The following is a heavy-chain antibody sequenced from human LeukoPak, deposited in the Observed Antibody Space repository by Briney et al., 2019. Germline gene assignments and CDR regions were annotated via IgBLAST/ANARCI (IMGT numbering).Heavy chain of an antibody. V-gene: IGHV3-30*18. CDR1: GFTFSSYG. CDR2: ISYDGSNK. J-gene: IGHJ4*02. D-gene: IGHD5-24*01. CDR3: AKAAGRDGYNYDY. Sequence: GGSLRLSCAASGFTFSSYGMHWVRQAPGKGLEWVAVISYDGSNKYYADSVKGRFTISRDNSKNTLYLQMNSLRAEDTAVYYCAKAAGRDGYNYDYWGQGTLVTVSS.